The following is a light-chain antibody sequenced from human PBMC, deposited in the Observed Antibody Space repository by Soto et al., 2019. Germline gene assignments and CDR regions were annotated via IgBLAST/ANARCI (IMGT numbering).Light chain of an antibody. CDR3: QQDFYPLHT. CDR1: QSLLKSSNNKNY. J-gene: IGKJ4*01. Sequence: DIVMTQSPDSLAVSLGERATLNCKSSQSLLKSSNNKNYLAWYKQKPGQPPKLLIYWASTRESGDPDRFSGSGSGTDFTLTISSLQAEDGAVYYCQQDFYPLHTFGGGTKVEI. V-gene: IGKV4-1*01. CDR2: WAS.